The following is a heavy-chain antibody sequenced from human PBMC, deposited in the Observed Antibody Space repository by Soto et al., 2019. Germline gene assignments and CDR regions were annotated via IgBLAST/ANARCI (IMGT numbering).Heavy chain of an antibody. CDR3: ARDGGCRGGSCYPSPFDY. CDR2: IIPIFGTA. CDR1: GGTFSSYA. J-gene: IGHJ4*02. D-gene: IGHD2-15*01. Sequence: QVQLVQSGAEVKQPGSSVKVSCKASGGTFSSYAISWVRQAPGQGLEWMGGIIPIFGTANYAQKFQGRVTITADESTSTAYMELSSLRSEDTAVYYCARDGGCRGGSCYPSPFDYWGQGTLVTVSS. V-gene: IGHV1-69*01.